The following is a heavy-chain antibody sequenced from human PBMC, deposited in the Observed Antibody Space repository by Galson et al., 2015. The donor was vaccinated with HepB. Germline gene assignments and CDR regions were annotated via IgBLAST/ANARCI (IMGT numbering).Heavy chain of an antibody. V-gene: IGHV3-49*03. CDR1: GFTFGGYA. J-gene: IGHJ4*02. CDR3: VVPGENDFWSGYRFDY. Sequence: SLRLSCAASGFTFGGYAMSWFRQAPGKGLEWVGFIRSKAYGETTEYAASVKGRFTISRDDSKSIAYLQMNSLKTEDTAVYYCVVPGENDFWSGYRFDYWGQGTLVTVSS. D-gene: IGHD3-3*01. CDR2: IRSKAYGETT.